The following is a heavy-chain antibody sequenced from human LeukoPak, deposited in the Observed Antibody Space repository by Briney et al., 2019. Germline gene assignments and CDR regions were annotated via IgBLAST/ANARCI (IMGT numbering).Heavy chain of an antibody. CDR3: ARDLGVLEFDP. V-gene: IGHV3-33*08. Sequence: PGGSLRLSCAASGFTFDDHGMHWVRQAPGKGLEWVAVIWYDGSNKYYADSVKGRFTISRDNSKNTLYLQMNSLRAEDTAVYYCARDLGVLEFDPWGQGTLVTVSS. CDR2: IWYDGSNK. D-gene: IGHD1-26*01. J-gene: IGHJ5*02. CDR1: GFTFDDHG.